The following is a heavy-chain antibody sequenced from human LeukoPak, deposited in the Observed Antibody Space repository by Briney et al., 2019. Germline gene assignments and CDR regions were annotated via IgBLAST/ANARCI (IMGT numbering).Heavy chain of an antibody. CDR2: ISYDGSNK. D-gene: IGHD6-19*01. Sequence: GRSLRLSCAASGFTFSSYGMHWVRQAPGKGLEWVAVISYDGSNKYYADSVKGRFTISRDNSKNTLYLQMNSLRAEDTAVYYCARDRSGGAVAGTLYGMDVWGQGTTVTVSS. CDR1: GFTFSSYG. CDR3: ARDRSGGAVAGTLYGMDV. V-gene: IGHV3-30*03. J-gene: IGHJ6*02.